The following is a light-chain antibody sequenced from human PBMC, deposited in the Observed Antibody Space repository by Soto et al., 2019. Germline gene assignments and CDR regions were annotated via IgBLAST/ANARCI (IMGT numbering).Light chain of an antibody. CDR1: QSVNNNF. CDR2: GAS. V-gene: IGKV3-20*01. J-gene: IGKJ2*01. CDR3: QQYGDSPYT. Sequence: EIVLTQSPATLSLSPGERAALSCGASQSVNNNFFAWYQQIPGQAPRLLIYGASSRDSGIPARFSGSGSGAAFTNTISRLEPGDFAVYYCQQYGDSPYTFGQGTERQIK.